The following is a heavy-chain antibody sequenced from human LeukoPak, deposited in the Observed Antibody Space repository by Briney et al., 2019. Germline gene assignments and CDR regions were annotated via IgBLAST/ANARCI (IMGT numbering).Heavy chain of an antibody. Sequence: GGSPRLSCAASGFTFSTYEMNWVRQAPGKGLEWVSYIGSSNTIYYADSVKGRFTISRDNAKNSLYLQMNSLRAEDTAVYYCAREGRSGYDLTGYYGMDVWGKETTVTVSS. J-gene: IGHJ6*04. CDR2: IGSSNTI. D-gene: IGHD5-12*01. CDR1: GFTFSTYE. V-gene: IGHV3-48*03. CDR3: AREGRSGYDLTGYYGMDV.